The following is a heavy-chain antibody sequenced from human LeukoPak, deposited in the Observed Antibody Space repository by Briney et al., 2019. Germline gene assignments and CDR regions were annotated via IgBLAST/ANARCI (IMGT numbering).Heavy chain of an antibody. CDR3: ARELFTADDIPRFDY. V-gene: IGHV1-69*04. J-gene: IGHJ4*02. D-gene: IGHD2-2*01. CDR2: IIPILGIA. CDR1: GGTFSSYA. Sequence: ASVKVSCKASGGTFSSYAISWVRQAPGQGLEWMGRIIPILGIANYAQKFQGRVTITADKSTSTAYMELSSLRSEDTAVYYCARELFTADDIPRFDYWGQGTLVTVSS.